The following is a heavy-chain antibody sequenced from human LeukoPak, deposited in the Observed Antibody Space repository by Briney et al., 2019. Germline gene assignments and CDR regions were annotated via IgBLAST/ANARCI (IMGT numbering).Heavy chain of an antibody. Sequence: PSQTLSLTCTVSGGSISSGSYYWSWIRQPAGKGLEWIGRIYTSGSTNYNPSLKSRVTISVDTSKNQFSLKLSSVTAADTAVYYCAREIKQLPGDAFDIWGQGTMVTVSS. CDR2: IYTSGST. CDR1: GGSISSGSYY. J-gene: IGHJ3*02. CDR3: AREIKQLPGDAFDI. D-gene: IGHD2-2*01. V-gene: IGHV4-61*02.